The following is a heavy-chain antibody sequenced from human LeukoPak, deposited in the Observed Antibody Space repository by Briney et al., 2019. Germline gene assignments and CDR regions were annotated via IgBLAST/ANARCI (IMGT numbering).Heavy chain of an antibody. Sequence: SETLSLTCTVSGGSISGYYWSWIRQPAGKGLEWIGRIYTSGSTNYNPSPKSRVTISVDKSKNQFSLKLSSVTAADTAVYYSAGAPGSIDIWGKRTPVTVSS. CDR3: AGAPGSIDI. J-gene: IGHJ6*04. CDR2: IYTSGST. V-gene: IGHV4-4*07. CDR1: GGSISGYY. D-gene: IGHD4/OR15-4a*01.